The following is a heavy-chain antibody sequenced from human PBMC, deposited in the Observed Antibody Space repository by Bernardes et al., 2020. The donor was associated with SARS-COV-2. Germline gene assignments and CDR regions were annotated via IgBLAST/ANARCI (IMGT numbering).Heavy chain of an antibody. CDR2: IYWDDDK. J-gene: IGHJ1*01. V-gene: IGHV2-5*04. Sequence: RPTQTLTLTCTFPGVALTTSAVGMSWVRQRPGKALAWLTIIYWDDDKRYSTSLKSRLTITKDTPNNQLVLTLTNMDPVDTGTYYCVRRPSTGTFFQFWGQGTLVTVSA. CDR3: VRRPSTGTFFQF. CDR1: GVALTTSAVG.